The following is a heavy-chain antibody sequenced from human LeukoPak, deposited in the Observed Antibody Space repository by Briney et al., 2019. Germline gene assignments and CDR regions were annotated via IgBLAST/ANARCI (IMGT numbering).Heavy chain of an antibody. CDR1: GFTFTDYW. D-gene: IGHD4-23*01. CDR3: ARHRWHGLDI. CDR2: IIQDGSEQ. J-gene: IGHJ3*02. V-gene: IGHV3-7*01. Sequence: GGSLRLSCAASGFTFTDYWMTCVRQPPGKMLQWVANIIQDGSEQSYVDSVKGRFTISRDNAKNSVSLQMHGLRVEDTAVYYCARHRWHGLDIWGHGTMVTVSS.